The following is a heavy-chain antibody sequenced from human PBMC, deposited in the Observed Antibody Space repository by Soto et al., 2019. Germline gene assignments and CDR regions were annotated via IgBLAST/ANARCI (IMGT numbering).Heavy chain of an antibody. Sequence: SETLSLTCAVYGGSFSGYYWSWIRQPPGKGLEWIGEINHSGSTNYSPSLKSRVTISVDTSKNQFSLKLSSVTAADTAVYYCARLRFLEWLLSNDAFDIWGQGTMVTVSS. D-gene: IGHD3-3*01. J-gene: IGHJ3*02. CDR3: ARLRFLEWLLSNDAFDI. CDR1: GGSFSGYY. CDR2: INHSGST. V-gene: IGHV4-34*01.